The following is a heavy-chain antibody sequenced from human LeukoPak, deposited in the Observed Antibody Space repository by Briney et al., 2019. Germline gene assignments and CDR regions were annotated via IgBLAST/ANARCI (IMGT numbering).Heavy chain of an antibody. J-gene: IGHJ4*02. V-gene: IGHV1-2*02. CDR3: ARVYDILTGFMFFDY. D-gene: IGHD3-9*01. CDR2: INPNSGGT. CDR1: GYTFTGYY. Sequence: ASVKVSCKASGYTFTGYYMHWVRQAPGQGLEWMGWINPNSGGTNYAQKFQGRVTMTRDTSISTAHMELRSLRSDDTAVYYCARVYDILTGFMFFDYWGQGTLVTVSS.